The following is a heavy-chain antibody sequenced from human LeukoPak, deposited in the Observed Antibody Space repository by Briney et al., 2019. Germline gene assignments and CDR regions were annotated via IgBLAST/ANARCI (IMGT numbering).Heavy chain of an antibody. D-gene: IGHD3-22*01. J-gene: IGHJ4*02. V-gene: IGHV4-34*01. CDR2: INHSGST. CDR1: GGSFSVYY. CDR3: ASLEDYYDSSGYYLGYFDY. Sequence: SETLSLTCAVYGGSFSVYYWSWIRQPPGKGLEWIGEINHSGSTNYNPSLKSRVTISVDTSKNQFSLKLSSVTAADTAVYYWASLEDYYDSSGYYLGYFDYWGQGTLVTVSS.